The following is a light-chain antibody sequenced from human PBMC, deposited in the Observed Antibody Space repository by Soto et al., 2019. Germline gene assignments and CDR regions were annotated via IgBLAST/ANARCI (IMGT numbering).Light chain of an antibody. J-gene: IGKJ1*01. CDR3: QHYNSYSEA. CDR1: QSISNY. Sequence: DIQMTQSPSSLSASVGERVTITCRASQSISNYLNWYQQKPGKAPKLLIYAASSLQSGVPSRFSGSGSGTEFTLTISSLQPDDFATYYCQHYNSYSEAFGQGTKVDIK. V-gene: IGKV1-39*01. CDR2: AAS.